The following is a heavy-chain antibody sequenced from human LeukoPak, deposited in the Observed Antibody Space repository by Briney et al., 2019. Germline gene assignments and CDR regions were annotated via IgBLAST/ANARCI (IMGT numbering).Heavy chain of an antibody. V-gene: IGHV1-2*02. D-gene: IGHD6-13*01. CDR2: INPNSGGT. CDR3: AREQFSSSFDSFDI. J-gene: IGHJ3*02. Sequence: ASVKVSCKASGYTFTGYYMHWVRQAPGQGLEWMGWINPNSGGTNYAQKFQGRVTMTRDTSISTAYMELSRLRSDDTAAYYCAREQFSSSFDSFDIWGQGTMVTVSS. CDR1: GYTFTGYY.